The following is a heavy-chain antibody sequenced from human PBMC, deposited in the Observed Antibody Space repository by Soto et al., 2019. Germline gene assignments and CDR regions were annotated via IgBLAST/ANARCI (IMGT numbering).Heavy chain of an antibody. CDR1: GGTFSSYA. CDR2: IIPIFGTA. CDR3: AMGATPMVAYYYGMDV. Sequence: SVKVSCKASGGTFSSYAISWVRQAPGQGLEWMGGIIPIFGTANYAQKFQGRVTITADESTSTAYMELSSLRSEDTAVYYCAMGATPMVAYYYGMDVWGQGTTVTVSS. J-gene: IGHJ6*02. V-gene: IGHV1-69*13. D-gene: IGHD1-26*01.